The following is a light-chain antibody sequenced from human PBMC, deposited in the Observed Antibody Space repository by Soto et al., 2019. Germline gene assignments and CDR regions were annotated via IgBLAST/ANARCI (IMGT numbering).Light chain of an antibody. CDR1: QSISTY. Sequence: DIQMTQSPSSLSASVGNRVTITCRASQSISTYLNLYQQKPGKAPKLLINAASSLQSGVPSRFSGSGSGTDFTLTISSLQPEDFATYYCQQTYSTPLTFGGGTKVDI. CDR3: QQTYSTPLT. J-gene: IGKJ4*01. V-gene: IGKV1-39*01. CDR2: AAS.